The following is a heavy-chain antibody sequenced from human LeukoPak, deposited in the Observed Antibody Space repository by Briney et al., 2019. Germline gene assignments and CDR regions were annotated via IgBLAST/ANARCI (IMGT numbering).Heavy chain of an antibody. D-gene: IGHD2-2*01. CDR1: GYIFTNYH. CDR2: INPGGGST. J-gene: IGHJ4*02. CDR3: AGTYCSSTSCYFDY. Sequence: ASVKVSCKASGYIFTNYHVHWVRQAPGQGLEWMGIINPGGGSTRYAQKFQGRVTMTRDTATSTVYMELSSLRSEDTAVYYCAGTYCSSTSCYFDYWGQGTLVTVSS. V-gene: IGHV1-46*01.